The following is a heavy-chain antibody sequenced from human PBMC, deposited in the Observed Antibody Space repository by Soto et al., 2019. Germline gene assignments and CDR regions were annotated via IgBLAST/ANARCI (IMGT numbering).Heavy chain of an antibody. CDR2: IYPGDSEI. J-gene: IGHJ4*02. V-gene: IGHV5-51*01. CDR1: GYSFTTYW. Sequence: PGESLKISCQASGYSFTTYWIAWVRQTPGRGLEWMGIIYPGDSEIKYSPSFDGQVTFSVDKSTSTAYLQWIGLKTSDTGMYFCARRQAGNSLAPFDFWGEASLVTVYS. D-gene: IGHD2-21*01. CDR3: ARRQAGNSLAPFDF.